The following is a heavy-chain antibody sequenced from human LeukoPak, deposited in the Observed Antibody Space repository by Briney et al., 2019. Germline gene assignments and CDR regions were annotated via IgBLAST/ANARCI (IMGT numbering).Heavy chain of an antibody. CDR2: IYHGGST. V-gene: IGHV4-4*02. CDR3: ASPYCSGGYCYFDS. CDR1: GGSTSSSNW. D-gene: IGHD2-15*01. J-gene: IGHJ4*02. Sequence: SETLSLTCAGSGGSTSSSNWWSWVRQPPGKGLEWLGEIYHGGSTNYNPSLKSRVTISVDKSKNQFSLKLSSVTAADTAVYYCASPYCSGGYCYFDSWGQGTLVTVSS.